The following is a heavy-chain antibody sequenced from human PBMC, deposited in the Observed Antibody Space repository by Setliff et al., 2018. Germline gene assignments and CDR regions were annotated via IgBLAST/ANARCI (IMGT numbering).Heavy chain of an antibody. CDR2: INHSGSS. D-gene: IGHD5-18*01. CDR1: GGTFSDYY. J-gene: IGHJ4*02. Sequence: SETLSLTCAASGGTFSDYYWTWIRQPPGKGLEWIGEINHSGSSNYNPSLKSRVTISIDTSNNQFSLKVSSVTATDTAVYYCARLPPLHTPMALTFDYWGQGILVTVSS. V-gene: IGHV4-34*01. CDR3: ARLPPLHTPMALTFDY.